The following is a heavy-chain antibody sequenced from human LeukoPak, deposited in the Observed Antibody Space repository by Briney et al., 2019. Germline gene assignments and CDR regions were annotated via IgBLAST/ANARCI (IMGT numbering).Heavy chain of an antibody. Sequence: PSETLSLTCTVSGGSISSHYWSWIRQPPGKGLAWIGYIYYSGSTNYNPSLKSRVTISVDTSKNQFSLKLSSVTAADTAVYYCASLRDYYFDYWGQGTLVTVSS. J-gene: IGHJ4*02. V-gene: IGHV4-59*11. D-gene: IGHD5-24*01. CDR3: ASLRDYYFDY. CDR1: GGSISSHY. CDR2: IYYSGST.